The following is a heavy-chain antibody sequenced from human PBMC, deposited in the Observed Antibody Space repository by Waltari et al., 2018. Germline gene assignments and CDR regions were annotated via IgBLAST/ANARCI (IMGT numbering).Heavy chain of an antibody. D-gene: IGHD6-19*01. Sequence: QVQLQQWGAGLLKPSETLSLTCAVYGGSFSGYYWSWIRQPPGKGLEWIGEINHSGSTNYNPSLKSRVTISVDTSKNQFSLKLSSVTAADTAVYYCARVWYSGVIDYWGQGTLVTVSS. CDR1: GGSFSGYY. CDR2: INHSGST. CDR3: ARVWYSGVIDY. J-gene: IGHJ4*02. V-gene: IGHV4-34*01.